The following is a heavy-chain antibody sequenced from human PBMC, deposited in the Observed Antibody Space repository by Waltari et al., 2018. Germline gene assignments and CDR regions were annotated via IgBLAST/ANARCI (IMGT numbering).Heavy chain of an antibody. V-gene: IGHV3-15*01. CDR1: GFTFSNAW. CDR3: TTDNWNYALDP. Sequence: EVQLVESGGGLVKPGGSLRLSCAASGFTFSNAWMSWVRQAPGKGLGWVGRIKSKTDGGTTDYAAPVKGRFTISRDDSKNTLYLQMNSLKTEDTAVYYCTTDNWNYALDPWGQGTLVTVSS. CDR2: IKSKTDGGTT. J-gene: IGHJ5*02. D-gene: IGHD1-7*01.